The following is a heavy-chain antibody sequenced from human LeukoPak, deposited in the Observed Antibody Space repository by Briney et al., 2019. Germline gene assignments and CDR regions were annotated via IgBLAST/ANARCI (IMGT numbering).Heavy chain of an antibody. Sequence: ASVKVSCKASGFSFTSYYMHWVRQAPGQGLEWMGIINPSGDSTNYAQKFQGRVTMTRDTSTSTVYMELSSLRSEDTAVYYCARGGVDYMDVWGKGTTVTVSS. CDR2: INPSGDST. CDR3: ARGGVDYMDV. CDR1: GFSFTSYY. J-gene: IGHJ6*03. D-gene: IGHD2-8*01. V-gene: IGHV1-46*01.